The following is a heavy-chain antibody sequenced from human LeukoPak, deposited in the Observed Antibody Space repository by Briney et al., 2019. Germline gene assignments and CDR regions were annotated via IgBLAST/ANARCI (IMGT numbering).Heavy chain of an antibody. CDR3: ANGHYRSDAFDI. Sequence: SQTLSLTCTVSGGSISSGSYYWSWIRQPAGKGLEWIGRIYTSGSTNYNPSLKSRVTISVDTSKNQFSLKLSSVTAADTAVYYCANGHYRSDAFDIWGQGTMVTVSS. J-gene: IGHJ3*02. V-gene: IGHV4-61*02. CDR1: GGSISSGSYY. D-gene: IGHD4-17*01. CDR2: IYTSGST.